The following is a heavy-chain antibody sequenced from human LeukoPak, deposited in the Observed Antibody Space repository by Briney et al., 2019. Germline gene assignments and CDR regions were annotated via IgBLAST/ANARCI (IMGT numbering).Heavy chain of an antibody. J-gene: IGHJ6*03. Sequence: ASVKVSGKAAGYTFTGYYMHWVRQAPGQGLGGMGGINPNSVGTNYAQRFHGRVTMTRDTAIRTAYMELSRLRSADTAVYFRARDKQLDWAHYYYYYMDVWGKGTTVTASS. CDR2: INPNSVGT. V-gene: IGHV1-2*02. CDR3: ARDKQLDWAHYYYYYMDV. CDR1: GYTFTGYY. D-gene: IGHD1-1*01.